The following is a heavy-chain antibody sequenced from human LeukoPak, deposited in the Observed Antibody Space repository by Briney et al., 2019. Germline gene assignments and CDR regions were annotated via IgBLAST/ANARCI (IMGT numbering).Heavy chain of an antibody. CDR1: GGSISSYY. Sequence: PSETLSLTCTVSGGSISSYYWSWIRQPAGKGLEWIGRIYTSGSTNYNPSLKSRVTMSVDTSKNQFSLKLSSVTAADTAVYYCARDSGYDPLPYNWFDPWGQGTLVTVSS. J-gene: IGHJ5*02. CDR2: IYTSGST. CDR3: ARDSGYDPLPYNWFDP. V-gene: IGHV4-4*07. D-gene: IGHD5-12*01.